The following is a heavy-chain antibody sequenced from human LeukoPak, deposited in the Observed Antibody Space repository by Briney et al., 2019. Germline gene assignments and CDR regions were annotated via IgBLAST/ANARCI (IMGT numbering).Heavy chain of an antibody. CDR3: AKQANYRISMYFNY. Sequence: GGSLRLSCAASGFTFSSYGMHWVRQAPGKGLEWVAVISYDGSNKYYADSVKGRFTISRDNSKNTLYLQMNSLRAEDTAVYYCAKQANYRISMYFNYWGQGTLVTVS. CDR2: ISYDGSNK. CDR1: GFTFSSYG. J-gene: IGHJ4*02. V-gene: IGHV3-30*18. D-gene: IGHD4/OR15-4a*01.